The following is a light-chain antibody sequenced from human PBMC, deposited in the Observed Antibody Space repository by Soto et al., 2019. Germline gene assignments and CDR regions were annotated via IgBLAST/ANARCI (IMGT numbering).Light chain of an antibody. CDR1: SSDVGAYNY. J-gene: IGLJ2*01. CDR3: SSYTSNSTLV. Sequence: QSALTQPASVSGSPGQSITISCTGTSSDVGAYNYVSWFQQHPGKAPKLMIYEVSNRPSGISSRFSGSKSGNTASLTISGLQAEDDADSYCSSYTSNSTLVFGGGTKLTVL. V-gene: IGLV2-14*01. CDR2: EVS.